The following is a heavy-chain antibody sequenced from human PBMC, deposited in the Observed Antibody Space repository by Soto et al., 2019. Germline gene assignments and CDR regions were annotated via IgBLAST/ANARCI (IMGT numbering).Heavy chain of an antibody. CDR3: VGTGTTDDF. J-gene: IGHJ4*02. CDR1: GCSITSGDYY. D-gene: IGHD1-1*01. Sequence: SETLSLTFTVSGCSITSGDYYLSCIRQAAGKGLEWIVYIYYTGVIYYNPSLKSRATMSVDVSKNQFSLQLTSVTSTDTAVYYCVGTGTTDDFWGQGMLVTVSS. CDR2: IYYTGVI. V-gene: IGHV4-30-4*02.